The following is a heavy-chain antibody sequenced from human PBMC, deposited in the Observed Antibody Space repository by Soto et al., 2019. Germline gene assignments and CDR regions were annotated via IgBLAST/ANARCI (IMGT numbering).Heavy chain of an antibody. D-gene: IGHD1-7*01. J-gene: IGHJ4*02. CDR3: ASRDTGTSVDY. Sequence: SEILSLTCAVSGGSFTSSNWWTWVRQPPGQGLEWIGEIYRTGSTNYNPSLKSRVTISLDKSENQFSLKVTSLTAADTAVYYCASRDTGTSVDYWGQGTLVTVSS. CDR2: IYRTGST. V-gene: IGHV4-4*02. CDR1: GGSFTSSNW.